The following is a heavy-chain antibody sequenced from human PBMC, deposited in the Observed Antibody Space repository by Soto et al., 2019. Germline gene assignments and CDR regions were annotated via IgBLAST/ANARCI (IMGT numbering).Heavy chain of an antibody. D-gene: IGHD1-26*01. CDR1: VFTFSTYA. J-gene: IGHJ4*02. CDR3: VKDDGRNIPVSFEH. CDR2: IRGSAYST. V-gene: IGHV3-23*01. Sequence: GWSLRLSCASSVFTFSTYAVNWVRQAPGKGLEWVSAIRGSAYSTYYADSVKGRFSISRDNSKNTLYLEMNSLRVEDTAIYYCVKDDGRNIPVSFEHWGQGALVTAS.